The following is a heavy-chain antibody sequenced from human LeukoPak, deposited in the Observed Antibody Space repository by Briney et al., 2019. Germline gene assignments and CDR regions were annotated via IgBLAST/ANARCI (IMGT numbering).Heavy chain of an antibody. J-gene: IGHJ6*03. CDR2: IYYSGST. CDR3: ARQGPYSSSWYSSEYYYYYYMDV. D-gene: IGHD6-13*01. Sequence: SETLSLTCTVSGGSISSSSYYWGWIRQPPGKGLEWIGSIYYSGSTYYNPSLKSRVTISVDTSKNQFSLKLSSVTAADTAVYYCARQGPYSSSWYSSEYYYYYYMDVWGKGTTVTISS. V-gene: IGHV4-39*01. CDR1: GGSISSSSYY.